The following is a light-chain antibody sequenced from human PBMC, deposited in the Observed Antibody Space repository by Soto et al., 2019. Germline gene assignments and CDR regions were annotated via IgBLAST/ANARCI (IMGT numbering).Light chain of an antibody. V-gene: IGKV3-20*01. J-gene: IGKJ2*01. CDR1: QSVSNIY. CDR2: GAS. CDR3: QQYDNSLYT. Sequence: EIVLTQSPGTLSLSPGERATLSCRASQSVSNIYLAWYQQQPGQAPRLLIYGASSRATGIPDRFSGSGSGTDFTLTISRLEPEDFAVYYCQQYDNSLYTFGQGTKLEIK.